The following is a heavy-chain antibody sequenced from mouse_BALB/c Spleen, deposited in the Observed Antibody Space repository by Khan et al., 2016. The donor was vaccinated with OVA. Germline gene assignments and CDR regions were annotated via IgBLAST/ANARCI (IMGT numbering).Heavy chain of an antibody. J-gene: IGHJ4*01. CDR2: IWGDGST. CDR1: GFSLTGYG. V-gene: IGHV2-6-7*01. Sequence: QVQLKQSGPGLVAPSQSLSITCTVSGFSLTGYGVNWVRQPPGKGLEWLGMIWGDGSTDYNSALKSRLSISKDKSKAQVVLKMNSVQTDNTARDYCARAYYGNYREAMDYWGQGTSVTVSS. D-gene: IGHD2-10*01. CDR3: ARAYYGNYREAMDY.